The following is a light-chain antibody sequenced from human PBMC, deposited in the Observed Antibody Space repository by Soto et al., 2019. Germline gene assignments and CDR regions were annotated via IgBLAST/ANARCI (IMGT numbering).Light chain of an antibody. V-gene: IGKV3-15*01. CDR3: EPYNKWAGR. CDR2: GAS. Sequence: EIVMTQAPDTLSVSPGKRASLACRASQSVSDNLAWHQQEPGQAPRLLIYGASTTAIVIPGEDSGRGSSRVSALMLNRPSDQAFAVQIYEPYNKWAGRFSQGTKVDIK. CDR1: QSVSDN. J-gene: IGKJ2*01.